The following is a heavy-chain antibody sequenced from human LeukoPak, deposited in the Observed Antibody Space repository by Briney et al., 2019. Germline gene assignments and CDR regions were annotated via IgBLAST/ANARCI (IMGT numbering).Heavy chain of an antibody. Sequence: GGSLRLSCAAPGFTFDDYAMHWVRQAPGKGLEWVSLFSGDGGSTYYADSVKGRFTISRDNSKTSLYLQMNSLRTEDTALYYCAKDMYDSSGYLFDYWGQGTLVTVSS. J-gene: IGHJ4*02. D-gene: IGHD3-22*01. CDR1: GFTFDDYA. CDR3: AKDMYDSSGYLFDY. CDR2: FSGDGGST. V-gene: IGHV3-43*02.